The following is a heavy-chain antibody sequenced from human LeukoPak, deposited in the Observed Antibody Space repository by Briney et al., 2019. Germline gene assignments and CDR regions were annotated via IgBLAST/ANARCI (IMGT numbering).Heavy chain of an antibody. Sequence: GGSLRLSCAAYGFTFDDYGMSWVRQAPGKGLEWVSGINWNGGSTGYADSVKGRFTISRDHAKNSQYLQMNSLRAEDTALYYCARAYDFWSGLDPSDYWGQGTLVTVSS. CDR2: INWNGGST. CDR3: ARAYDFWSGLDPSDY. V-gene: IGHV3-20*04. CDR1: GFTFDDYG. J-gene: IGHJ4*02. D-gene: IGHD3-3*01.